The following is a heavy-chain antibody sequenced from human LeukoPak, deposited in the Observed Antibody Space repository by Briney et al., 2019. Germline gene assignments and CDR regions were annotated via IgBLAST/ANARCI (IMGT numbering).Heavy chain of an antibody. Sequence: GGSLRLSCAASGFTFSSYSMNWVRQAPGKGLEWVSSISSSSSYIYYADSVKGRFTISRDNAKNSLYLQMNSLRAEDTAVYYCAKDGYGSGDAFDIWGQGTMVTVSS. CDR2: ISSSSSYI. CDR3: AKDGYGSGDAFDI. V-gene: IGHV3-21*01. CDR1: GFTFSSYS. J-gene: IGHJ3*02. D-gene: IGHD3-22*01.